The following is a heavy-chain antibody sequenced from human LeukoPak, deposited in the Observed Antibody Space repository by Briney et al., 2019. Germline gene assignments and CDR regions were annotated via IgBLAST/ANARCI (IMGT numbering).Heavy chain of an antibody. Sequence: SETLSLTCTVSGGSISSYYWSWIRQPPGKGLEWIGYIYYSGSTNYNPSLKSRVTISVDTSKNQFSLKLSSVTAADTAVYYCARATYCGGDCYSPFGYWGQGTLVTVSS. D-gene: IGHD2-21*02. CDR1: GGSISSYY. CDR2: IYYSGST. V-gene: IGHV4-59*01. CDR3: ARATYCGGDCYSPFGY. J-gene: IGHJ4*02.